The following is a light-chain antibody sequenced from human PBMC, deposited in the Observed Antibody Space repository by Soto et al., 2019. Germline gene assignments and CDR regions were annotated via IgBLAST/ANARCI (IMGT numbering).Light chain of an antibody. CDR1: SGHSSYI. Sequence: QLVLTQSSSASASLGSSVKLTCTLSSGHSSYIIAWHQQQPGKAPRYLMKLERSGSYNKGSGVPDRFSGSSSGADRYLTISTLQFEDEADYYCETWDSNSWVFGGGTQLTLL. CDR2: LERSGSY. CDR3: ETWDSNSWV. J-gene: IGLJ3*02. V-gene: IGLV4-60*02.